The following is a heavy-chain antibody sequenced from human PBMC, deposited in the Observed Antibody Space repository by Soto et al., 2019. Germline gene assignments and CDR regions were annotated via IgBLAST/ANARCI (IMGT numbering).Heavy chain of an antibody. Sequence: QVQLVQSGAEVKKPGASVRVSCKASGYSFTRYGISWVRQAPGQGLEWVGRISTYNGNTKYAQKLQGRVTMSTDTSTSTAYMELRSLRSDDTAVYYCARDLQYSTSPQVFDYWGQGTLLTVSS. CDR1: GYSFTRYG. J-gene: IGHJ4*02. CDR3: ARDLQYSTSPQVFDY. CDR2: ISTYNGNT. D-gene: IGHD6-6*01. V-gene: IGHV1-18*01.